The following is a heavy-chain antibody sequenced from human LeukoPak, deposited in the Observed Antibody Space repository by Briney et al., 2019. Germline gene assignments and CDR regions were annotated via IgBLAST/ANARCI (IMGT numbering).Heavy chain of an antibody. J-gene: IGHJ6*03. CDR2: ISSSSSYI. V-gene: IGHV3-21*04. CDR1: GFTFNSYS. CDR3: ARGTVEMATIFNYYMDV. Sequence: GGSLRLSCAASGFTFNSYSMNWVRQAPGKGLEWVSSISSSSSYIYYADSVKGRFTISRDNAKNSLYLQMNSLRAEDTAVYYCARGTVEMATIFNYYMDVWGKGTTVTISS. D-gene: IGHD5-24*01.